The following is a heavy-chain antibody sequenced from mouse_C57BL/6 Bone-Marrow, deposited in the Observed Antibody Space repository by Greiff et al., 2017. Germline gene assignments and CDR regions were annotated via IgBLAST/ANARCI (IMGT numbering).Heavy chain of an antibody. D-gene: IGHD2-12*01. J-gene: IGHJ2*01. CDR3: ARYLPLTRGFDY. V-gene: IGHV1-18*01. Sequence: EVKLQQSGPELVKPGASVKIPCKASGYTFTDYNMDWVKQSHGKSLEWIGDINPNNGGTIYNQKFKGKATLTVDKSSSTAYMELRSLTSEDTAVYYCARYLPLTRGFDYWGQGTTLTVSS. CDR1: GYTFTDYN. CDR2: INPNNGGT.